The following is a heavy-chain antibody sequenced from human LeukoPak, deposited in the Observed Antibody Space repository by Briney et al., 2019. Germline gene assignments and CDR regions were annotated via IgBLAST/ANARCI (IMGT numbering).Heavy chain of an antibody. J-gene: IGHJ6*02. V-gene: IGHV3-9*01. Sequence: GGSLRLSCAASGFTFSSYSMNWVRQAPGKGLEWVSGISWNSGSIGYADSVKGRFTISRDNAKNSLYLQMNSLRAEDTALYYCAKARERGPYYYYYGMDVWGQGTTVTVSS. CDR3: AKARERGPYYYYYGMDV. CDR1: GFTFSSYS. CDR2: ISWNSGSI.